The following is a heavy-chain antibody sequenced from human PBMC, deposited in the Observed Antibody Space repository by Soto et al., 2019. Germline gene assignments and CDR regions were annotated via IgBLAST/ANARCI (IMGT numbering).Heavy chain of an antibody. D-gene: IGHD2-8*01. J-gene: IGHJ4*02. V-gene: IGHV3-23*01. Sequence: GGAPRLSCAASGFTLSRHAMGWVRPAPGTGPEWVAFVDGSGGDTSYAASVKGRFTVSRDNSDNSLFLHMNSLRAEDTGRYFCAKEIFAAAYAATSAFDLWGQGALVTVSS. CDR1: GFTLSRHA. CDR3: AKEIFAAAYAATSAFDL. CDR2: VDGSGGDT.